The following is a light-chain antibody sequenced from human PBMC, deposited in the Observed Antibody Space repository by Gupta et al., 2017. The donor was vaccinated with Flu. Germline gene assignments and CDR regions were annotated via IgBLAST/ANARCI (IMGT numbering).Light chain of an antibody. CDR2: DAS. V-gene: IGKV3-11*01. CDR1: PSVSSY. Sequence: PATLSLSPGERATLSCRASPSVSSYLAWYQQKPGQAPRLLIYDASNRATGIPARFSGSGSGTDFTLTISSLEPEDFAVYYCQQRSNWPWTFGQGTKVEIK. CDR3: QQRSNWPWT. J-gene: IGKJ1*01.